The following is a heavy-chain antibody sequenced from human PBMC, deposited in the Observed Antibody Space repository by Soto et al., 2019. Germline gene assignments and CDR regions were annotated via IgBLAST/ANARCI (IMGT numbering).Heavy chain of an antibody. CDR3: VGGKFRGS. D-gene: IGHD2-15*01. CDR2: INPSSGGT. J-gene: IGHJ4*02. CDR1: GFTFTDYY. Sequence: QVQLVQSGAEVKKPGASVKVSCEASGFTFTDYYIHWVRQSPGQGLEWMGWINPSSGGTKSAPQFQGRVTMTRDTSLSAAYMELSGLTSDDTAVYYCVGGKFRGSWGQGALVTVSS. V-gene: IGHV1-2*02.